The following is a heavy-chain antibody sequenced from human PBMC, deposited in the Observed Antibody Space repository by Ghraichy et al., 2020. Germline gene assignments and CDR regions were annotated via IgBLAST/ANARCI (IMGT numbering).Heavy chain of an antibody. Sequence: SQTLSLTCAISGDSVSSDSAAWNWIRQSPSRGLEWLGRTYYRSRWYYDYARSVKSRITVTPDTSKNQFSLQLNSVTPEDTAMYYCARDQPGPDTSFDSWGQGTLVTVSS. V-gene: IGHV6-1*01. CDR1: GDSVSSDSAA. D-gene: IGHD1-14*01. J-gene: IGHJ4*02. CDR3: ARDQPGPDTSFDS. CDR2: TYYRSRWYY.